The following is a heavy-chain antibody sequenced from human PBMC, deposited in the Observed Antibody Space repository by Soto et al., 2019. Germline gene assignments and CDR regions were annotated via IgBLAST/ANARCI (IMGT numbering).Heavy chain of an antibody. Sequence: QVQLVESGGGLVKPGGSLRLSCEASGFTFSNYYMSWVRQSPGKGLEWVSYFSRFGTNRYYAESGEGRFTISRDNDKKSLYLQMNSLRAEDTAVYYCARDREYSPYGLDVWGQGTTVTVSS. CDR3: ARDREYSPYGLDV. D-gene: IGHD5-12*01. CDR2: FSRFGTNR. J-gene: IGHJ6*02. V-gene: IGHV3-11*01. CDR1: GFTFSNYY.